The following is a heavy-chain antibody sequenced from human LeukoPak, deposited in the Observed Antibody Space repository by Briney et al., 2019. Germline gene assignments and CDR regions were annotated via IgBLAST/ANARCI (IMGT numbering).Heavy chain of an antibody. D-gene: IGHD2-2*01. CDR3: ARVLGYCSSSSCYGWFDP. Sequence: SQTLSLTCTVSGGSLSSGGYYWSWIRQHPGKGLEWIGYIYYSGSTYYNPSLKSRLTISVDTSKNYFSLKLSSVTAADTAVYYCARVLGYCSSSSCYGWFDPWGQGTLVTVSS. J-gene: IGHJ5*02. CDR2: IYYSGST. CDR1: GGSLSSGGYY. V-gene: IGHV4-31*03.